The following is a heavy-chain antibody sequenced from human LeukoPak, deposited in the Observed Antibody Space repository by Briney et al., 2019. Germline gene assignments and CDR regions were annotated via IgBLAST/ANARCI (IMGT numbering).Heavy chain of an antibody. V-gene: IGHV3-33*01. CDR3: ARVRGAGDYFDY. J-gene: IGHJ4*02. CDR2: IWYDGSNK. CDR1: GFTFSSYG. Sequence: GRSLRLSCAASGFTFSSYGMHWVRQAPGKGLEWVAVIWYDGSNKYYADSVKGRFTISRDNSKNTLYLQMNSLRAEDTAVYYCARVRGAGDYFDYWGQGTLVTVSS. D-gene: IGHD1-26*01.